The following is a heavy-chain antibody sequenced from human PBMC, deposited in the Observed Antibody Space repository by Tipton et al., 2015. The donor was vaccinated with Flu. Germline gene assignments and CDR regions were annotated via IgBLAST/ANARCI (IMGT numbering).Heavy chain of an antibody. V-gene: IGHV4-59*08. CDR2: IHFSGST. Sequence: TLSLTCTVSGGSITGYYWSWVRQPPGRGLEWIGYIHFSGSTNYNPSLRSRVTLSLDTARTQFSLRLTSVTAADTAVYYCARHVYGDYVNYLDPWGQGNLVVVSP. CDR3: ARHVYGDYVNYLDP. CDR1: GGSITGYY. J-gene: IGHJ5*02. D-gene: IGHD4-17*01.